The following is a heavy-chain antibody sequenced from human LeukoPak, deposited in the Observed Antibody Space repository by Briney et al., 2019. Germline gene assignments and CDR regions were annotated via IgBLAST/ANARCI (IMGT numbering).Heavy chain of an antibody. V-gene: IGHV1-2*02. Sequence: GASVKVSCKASGYTFTGYYMHWVRQAPGQGLEWMGWINPNSGGTNYAQKFQGRVTMTRDTSISTAYTELSRLRSDDTAVYYCARDFQSLRWELPRIERPAGFDPWGQGTLVTVSS. J-gene: IGHJ5*02. CDR3: ARDFQSLRWELPRIERPAGFDP. D-gene: IGHD1-26*01. CDR2: INPNSGGT. CDR1: GYTFTGYY.